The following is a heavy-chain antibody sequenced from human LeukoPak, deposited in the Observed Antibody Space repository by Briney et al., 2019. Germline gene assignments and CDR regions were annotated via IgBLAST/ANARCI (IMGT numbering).Heavy chain of an antibody. D-gene: IGHD3-9*01. V-gene: IGHV3-20*04. CDR2: INWNGGST. J-gene: IGHJ3*02. CDR3: AREGGILTGYYRGAFDI. Sequence: GGSLRLSCVASGFSFSDYGMSWVRQAPGKGLEWVSGINWNGGSTGYADSVKGRFTISRDNAKNSLYLQMNSLRAEDTALYYCAREGGILTGYYRGAFDIWGQGTMVTVSS. CDR1: GFSFSDYG.